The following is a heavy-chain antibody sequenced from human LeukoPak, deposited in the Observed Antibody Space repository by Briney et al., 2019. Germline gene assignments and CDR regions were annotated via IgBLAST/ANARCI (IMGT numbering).Heavy chain of an antibody. CDR3: ARGDPIYDFWSGGDY. J-gene: IGHJ4*02. Sequence: GGSLRLSCAASGFTFNSYAFNWVRQAPGKGLEWVSYISSSSNVIYYTESVMGRFTISRDNAKNLVYLQLNGLRPEDTAIYYCARGDPIYDFWSGGDYWGQGSLVTVSS. CDR2: ISSSSNVI. V-gene: IGHV3-48*01. D-gene: IGHD3-3*01. CDR1: GFTFNSYA.